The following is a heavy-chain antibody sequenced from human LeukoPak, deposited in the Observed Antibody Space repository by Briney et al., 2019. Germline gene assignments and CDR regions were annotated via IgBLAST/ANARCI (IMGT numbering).Heavy chain of an antibody. CDR2: IYYSWST. Sequence: SETLSLTCTVSGGSISSYYWSWIRQPPGKGLEWIGYIYYSWSTNYNPSLKSRVTISVDTSKNQFSLKLSSVTAADTAVYYCARRALRGVIGFDYWGQGTLVTVSS. J-gene: IGHJ4*02. CDR3: ARRALRGVIGFDY. D-gene: IGHD2-21*01. CDR1: GGSISSYY. V-gene: IGHV4-59*01.